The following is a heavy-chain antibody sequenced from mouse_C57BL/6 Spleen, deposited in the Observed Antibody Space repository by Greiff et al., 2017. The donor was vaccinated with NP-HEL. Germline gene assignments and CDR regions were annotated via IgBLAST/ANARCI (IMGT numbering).Heavy chain of an antibody. CDR2: IYPGSGST. V-gene: IGHV1-55*01. D-gene: IGHD6-1*01. Sequence: VQLQQSGAELVKPGASVKMSCKASGYTFTSYWITWVKQRPGQGLEWIGDIYPGSGSTNYNEKFKSKATLTVDTSSSTAYMQLSSLTSEDSAVYYCARGLATYAMDYWGQGTSVTVSS. CDR3: ARGLATYAMDY. CDR1: GYTFTSYW. J-gene: IGHJ4*01.